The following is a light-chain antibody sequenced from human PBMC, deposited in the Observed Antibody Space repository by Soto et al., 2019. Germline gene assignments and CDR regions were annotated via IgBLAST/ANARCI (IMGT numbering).Light chain of an antibody. CDR3: QQYDNWPWT. V-gene: IGKV3-15*01. J-gene: IGKJ1*01. CDR1: QSIGDT. Sequence: EIVMTQSPATLSVSPGGRATLSCRASQSIGDTLAWYQQKPGQAPRLLIYGASSRVTGFPARFSGSGSGTDFTLTISSLQSDDFAVYCCQQYDNWPWTFGQGTKVDIK. CDR2: GAS.